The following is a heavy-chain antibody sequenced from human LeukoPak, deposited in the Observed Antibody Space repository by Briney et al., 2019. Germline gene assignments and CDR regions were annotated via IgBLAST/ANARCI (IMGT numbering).Heavy chain of an antibody. CDR3: ARAHKLNAFDI. Sequence: SGTLSLTCAVSGGSISSYYWSWIRQPPGKGLEWIGYIYYSGSTNYKPSLKSRVTISVDTSKNQFSLNLRSVTAADTAVYYCARAHKLNAFDIWGQGTMVTVSS. V-gene: IGHV4-59*01. D-gene: IGHD1-1*01. CDR1: GGSISSYY. J-gene: IGHJ3*02. CDR2: IYYSGST.